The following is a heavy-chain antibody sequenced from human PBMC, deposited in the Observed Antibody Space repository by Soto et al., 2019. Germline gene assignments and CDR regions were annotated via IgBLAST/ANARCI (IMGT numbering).Heavy chain of an antibody. CDR2: IYWDDDK. V-gene: IGHV2-5*02. CDR3: AHIVVAGLGYHFDY. CDR1: GFSLSSTRMA. J-gene: IGHJ4*02. D-gene: IGHD6-19*01. Sequence: QITLKESGPTLVKPTQTLTLTCTFSGFSLSSTRMAVGWIRQPPGKALEWLALIYWDDDKRYSPFLKTRLTITRDTTKNQVVLTMANMDPVDTARYYWAHIVVAGLGYHFDYWGQGTLVTVSS.